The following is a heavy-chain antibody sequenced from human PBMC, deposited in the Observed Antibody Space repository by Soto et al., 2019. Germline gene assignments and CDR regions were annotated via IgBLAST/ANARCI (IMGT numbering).Heavy chain of an antibody. J-gene: IGHJ4*02. D-gene: IGHD5-12*01. CDR3: AREDGYSGYDWSFDY. CDR2: IYYSGST. Sequence: SETLSLTCTVSGGSVISGSYYWIWIRQPPGKGLEWIGYIYYSGSTNYNPSLKSRVTISVDTSKNQSSLKLSSVTAADTAVYYCAREDGYSGYDWSFDYWGQGTLVTVSS. V-gene: IGHV4-61*01. CDR1: GGSVISGSYY.